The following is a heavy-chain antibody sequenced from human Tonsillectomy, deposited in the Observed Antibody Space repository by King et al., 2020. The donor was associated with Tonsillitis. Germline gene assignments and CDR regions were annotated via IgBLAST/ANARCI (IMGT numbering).Heavy chain of an antibody. CDR3: ARDQYCSSTSCYRAFDF. Sequence: QLVQSGGGLVQPGGSLRLSCAASGFTFRSYSMDWVRQAPGKGLEWVSYISGSSNTIYYADSVKGRFTISRENDKNSLYLQMNSLRAEDTAVYYCARDQYCSSTSCYRAFDFWGQGTLVTVSS. CDR2: ISGSSNTI. CDR1: GFTFRSYS. V-gene: IGHV3-48*01. J-gene: IGHJ4*02. D-gene: IGHD2-2*02.